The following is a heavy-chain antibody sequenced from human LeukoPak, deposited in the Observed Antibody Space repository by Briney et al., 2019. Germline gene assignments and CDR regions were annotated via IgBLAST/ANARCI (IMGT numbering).Heavy chain of an antibody. CDR2: INPNSGGT. J-gene: IGHJ5*02. D-gene: IGHD6-13*01. CDR1: GYTFTGYY. V-gene: IGHV1-2*02. Sequence: ASVKVSCKASGYTFTGYYMHWVRQAPGQGLEWMGWINPNSGGTNYAQKFQGRVTMTRDTSISTAYMELSRLRSDDTAVYYCARGSTQTTGYSSLWFDPWGQGTLVTVSS. CDR3: ARGSTQTTGYSSLWFDP.